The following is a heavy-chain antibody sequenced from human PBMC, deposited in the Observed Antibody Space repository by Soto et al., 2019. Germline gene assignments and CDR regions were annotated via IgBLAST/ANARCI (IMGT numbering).Heavy chain of an antibody. Sequence: GGSLRLSCSASGFTFSSYAMSWVRQAPGKGLEWVSAISGSGGSTYYADSVKGRFTISRDNSKNTLYLQMNSLRAEDTAVYYCAKGHYRDFDWSNWFDPWGQGTLVTVSS. CDR1: GFTFSSYA. CDR2: ISGSGGST. CDR3: AKGHYRDFDWSNWFDP. J-gene: IGHJ5*02. D-gene: IGHD3-9*01. V-gene: IGHV3-23*01.